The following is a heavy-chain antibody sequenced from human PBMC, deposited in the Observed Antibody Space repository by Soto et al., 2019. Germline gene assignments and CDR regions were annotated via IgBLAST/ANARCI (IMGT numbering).Heavy chain of an antibody. D-gene: IGHD6-19*01. CDR3: AGGSGWTEDY. Sequence: EVQLVESGGGLVQPGGSLRLSCVVSGISFSNYWMNWVRQAPGKGPEWVANIEQDGRETNYVDSVKGRFTISRDKAKNSLYLELNNLRGEDTAMYYCAGGSGWTEDYWGQGTLVTVSS. V-gene: IGHV3-7*04. CDR2: IEQDGRET. J-gene: IGHJ4*02. CDR1: GISFSNYW.